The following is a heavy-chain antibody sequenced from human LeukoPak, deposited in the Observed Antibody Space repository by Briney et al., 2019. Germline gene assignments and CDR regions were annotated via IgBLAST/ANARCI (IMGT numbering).Heavy chain of an antibody. Sequence: AASVKVSCKASGYSFTGHYVHWVRQAPGQGLAWLGCINPNRGATNYAQTFEGRVAMTSDTSVSTAYMEVRRRTSDDTAVYYCAKGLRQDLINWFDPWGQGTPVTVSS. CDR3: AKGLRQDLINWFDP. CDR2: INPNRGAT. CDR1: GYSFTGHY. D-gene: IGHD3-16*01. V-gene: IGHV1-2*02. J-gene: IGHJ5*02.